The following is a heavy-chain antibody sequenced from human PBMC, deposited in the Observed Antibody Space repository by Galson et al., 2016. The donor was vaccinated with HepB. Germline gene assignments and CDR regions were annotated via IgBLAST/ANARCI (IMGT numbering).Heavy chain of an antibody. V-gene: IGHV2-5*01. D-gene: IGHD6-19*01. CDR3: AHEPRIGWYGGGYFDY. Sequence: ALVKPTQTLTLTCTFSGFSLSTNGVGVGWIRQPPGKALEWLALIYWNDEKRYSPSLKSRLTITKDTSKNQVVLTMTNMDPVDTSTYYCAHEPRIGWYGGGYFDYWGQGTLVTVSS. CDR2: IYWNDEK. CDR1: GFSLSTNGVG. J-gene: IGHJ4*02.